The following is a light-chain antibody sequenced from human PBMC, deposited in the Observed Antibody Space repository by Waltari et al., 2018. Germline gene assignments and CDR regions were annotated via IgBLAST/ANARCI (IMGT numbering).Light chain of an antibody. V-gene: IGKV3-11*01. CDR2: DTA. CDR3: QHGDNWA. J-gene: IGKJ4*01. CDR1: QSVNNY. Sequence: EIVLTQSPATLSLSPGESATLSCRASQSVNNYLAWYQQKPGQAPRLLSHDTANRDTGIPSRFSGSVSGTECTLAISSLEPEDFSIYYCQHGDNWAFGWGTKVEMK.